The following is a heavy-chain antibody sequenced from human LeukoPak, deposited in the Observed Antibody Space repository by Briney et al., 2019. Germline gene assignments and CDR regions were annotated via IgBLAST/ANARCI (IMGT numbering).Heavy chain of an antibody. CDR3: AKNKGQLVPNYCMNV. CDR2: LSSSGVRT. CDR1: GFTLSSFA. D-gene: IGHD6-13*01. J-gene: IGHJ6*03. V-gene: IGHV3-23*01. Sequence: GGSLRLSCTASGFTLSSFAMSWVRQAPGKGLELVSTLSSSGVRTYYADSVKGRFTISRDNSLNTVFLQMNSLRGEDTAIYYCAKNKGQLVPNYCMNVWGKGTTVTVSS.